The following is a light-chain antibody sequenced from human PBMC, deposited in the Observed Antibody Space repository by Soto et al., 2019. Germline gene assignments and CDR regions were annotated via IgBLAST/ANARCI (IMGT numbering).Light chain of an antibody. V-gene: IGKV1-5*01. CDR2: DAS. Sequence: DIQMTQSPSTLSASVGDRVTITCRASQSISGWLAWYQQKPGEAPKILIYDASSLESGVPSRFSGSGSGTEFTFTISSLQPDDFSTYYCQQYDSYSWTFGQGTKVEIK. CDR1: QSISGW. CDR3: QQYDSYSWT. J-gene: IGKJ1*01.